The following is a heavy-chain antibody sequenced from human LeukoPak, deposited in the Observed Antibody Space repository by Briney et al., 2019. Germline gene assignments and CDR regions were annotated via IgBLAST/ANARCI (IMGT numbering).Heavy chain of an antibody. Sequence: PGGSLRLSCAASGFTFSSYAMSWVRQAPGKGLEWVSYISSSSSTIYYADSVKGRFTISRDNAKNSLYLQMNSLRAEDTAVYYCARDQALPQTTVVTLVVGEIDYWGQGTLVTVSS. D-gene: IGHD4-23*01. CDR1: GFTFSSYA. CDR2: ISSSSSTI. CDR3: ARDQALPQTTVVTLVVGEIDY. V-gene: IGHV3-48*01. J-gene: IGHJ4*02.